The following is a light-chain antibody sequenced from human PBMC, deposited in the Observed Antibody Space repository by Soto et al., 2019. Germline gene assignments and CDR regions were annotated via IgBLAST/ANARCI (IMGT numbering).Light chain of an antibody. CDR1: QSISSNF. CDR3: QQYGTSPYT. Sequence: EIVLTQSPGTLSLSPGERATLSCRASQSISSNFLAWYQQKPGQAPRLLIYAASGRATGIPDRITGSGSGTDFTLTISRLEPEDFAVYFCQQYGTSPYTFGQGTRLEIK. CDR2: AAS. V-gene: IGKV3-20*01. J-gene: IGKJ5*01.